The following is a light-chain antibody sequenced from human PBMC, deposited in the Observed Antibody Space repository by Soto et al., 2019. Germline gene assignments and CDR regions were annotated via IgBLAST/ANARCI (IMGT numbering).Light chain of an antibody. CDR3: QQYGSSPRT. J-gene: IGKJ1*01. V-gene: IGKV3-20*01. CDR2: DAS. CDR1: QSVSSSY. Sequence: ENVLTQSPGTLSLSPGERATLSCRASQSVSSSYLAWYQQKPGQAPRLLIYDASSRATGIPDRFSGSGSGTDFTLTISRPEPEDFAVYFCQQYGSSPRTFGQGTKVEIK.